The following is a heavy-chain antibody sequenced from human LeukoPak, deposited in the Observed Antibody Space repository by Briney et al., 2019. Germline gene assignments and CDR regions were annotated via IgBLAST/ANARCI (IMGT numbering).Heavy chain of an antibody. Sequence: GGSLRLSCAASGFSFSSYAMTWVRQAPGKGLEWVSTISGAGDTTYYIESVKGRFTIFRDNSKNTLYLQMSSLRADDKAIHYCAKESPHFDYWGQGTLVTVSS. CDR1: GFSFSSYA. J-gene: IGHJ4*02. CDR3: AKESPHFDY. V-gene: IGHV3-23*01. CDR2: ISGAGDTT.